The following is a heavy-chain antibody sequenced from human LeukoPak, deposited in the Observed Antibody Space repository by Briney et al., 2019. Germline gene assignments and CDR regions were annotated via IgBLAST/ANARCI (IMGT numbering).Heavy chain of an antibody. CDR1: GYTFTSYG. D-gene: IGHD3-22*01. J-gene: IGHJ3*02. CDR3: ARTSYYDSSGYYSLGAFDI. Sequence: ASVKDSCKASGYTFTSYGISWVRQAPGQGLEWMGWISAYNGNTNYAQKLQGRVTMTTDTSTSTAYMELSSLRSEDTAVYYCARTSYYDSSGYYSLGAFDIWGQGTMVTISS. CDR2: ISAYNGNT. V-gene: IGHV1-18*01.